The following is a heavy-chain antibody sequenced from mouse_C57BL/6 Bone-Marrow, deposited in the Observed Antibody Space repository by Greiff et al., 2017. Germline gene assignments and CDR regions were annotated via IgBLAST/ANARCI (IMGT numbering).Heavy chain of an antibody. CDR3: ARGGDDYGYFDV. CDR2: IYPGDGDT. J-gene: IGHJ1*03. CDR1: GYAFSSSW. Sequence: VQRVESGPELVKPGASVKISCTASGYAFSSSWMNWVKQRPGKGLEWIGRIYPGDGDTNYTGKFKGKATLTADKSYSTAYMQLSSLTSEDSAVYFCARGGDDYGYFDVWGTGTTVTVSS. V-gene: IGHV1-82*01. D-gene: IGHD2-4*01.